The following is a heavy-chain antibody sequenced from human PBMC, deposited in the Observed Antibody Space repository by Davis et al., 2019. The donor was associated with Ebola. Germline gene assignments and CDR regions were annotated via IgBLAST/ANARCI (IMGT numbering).Heavy chain of an antibody. V-gene: IGHV1-8*01. CDR3: ARDRVGVGLLGY. CDR1: GYTFTSYD. J-gene: IGHJ4*02. Sequence: AASVKVSCKASGYTFTSYDINWVRQATGQGLEWMGWMNPNSGNTGYAQKLQGRVTMTTDTSTSTAYMELRSLRSDDTAVYYCARDRVGVGLLGYWGQGTLVTVSS. D-gene: IGHD2-21*02. CDR2: MNPNSGNT.